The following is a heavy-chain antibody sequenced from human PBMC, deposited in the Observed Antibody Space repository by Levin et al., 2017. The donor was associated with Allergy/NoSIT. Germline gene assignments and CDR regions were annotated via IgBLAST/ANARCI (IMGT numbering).Heavy chain of an antibody. Sequence: GGSLRLSCAASGFTFSSYSVDWVRQAPGKGLEWVSYISSSGSTIYYADSVKGRFTISRDNSKNSLYLQMNSLRAEDTAVYYCARDRRECSSANCYFDYGGQGTLVTVSS. D-gene: IGHD2-2*01. CDR1: GFTFSSYS. CDR3: ARDRRECSSANCYFDY. V-gene: IGHV3-48*01. J-gene: IGHJ4*02. CDR2: ISSSGSTI.